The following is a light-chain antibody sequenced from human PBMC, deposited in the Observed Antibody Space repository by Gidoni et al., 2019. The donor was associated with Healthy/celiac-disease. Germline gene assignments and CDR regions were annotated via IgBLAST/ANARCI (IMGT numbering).Light chain of an antibody. Sequence: DTQMTQSPSSLSTSVGDRVTITCRASQSISSHLNWYQQKPGKAPKLLIYAASSLRSGVPSRFSGSGSGTDFTLTISSLQPEDFATYYCQQSYSTSALTFGGGTKVEIK. V-gene: IGKV1-39*01. CDR1: QSISSH. J-gene: IGKJ4*01. CDR3: QQSYSTSALT. CDR2: AAS.